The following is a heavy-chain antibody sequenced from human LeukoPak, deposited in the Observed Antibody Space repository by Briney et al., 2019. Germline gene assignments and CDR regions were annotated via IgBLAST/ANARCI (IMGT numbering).Heavy chain of an antibody. Sequence: GGSLRLSCAASGFTFSSYGMHWVRQAPSKGLEWVAVISYDGSNKYYADSVKGRFTISRDNSKNTLYLQMNSLRAEDTAVYYCARGAMVRGVYLDYWGQGTLVTVSS. CDR2: ISYDGSNK. CDR1: GFTFSSYG. V-gene: IGHV3-30*03. J-gene: IGHJ4*02. CDR3: ARGAMVRGVYLDY. D-gene: IGHD3-10*01.